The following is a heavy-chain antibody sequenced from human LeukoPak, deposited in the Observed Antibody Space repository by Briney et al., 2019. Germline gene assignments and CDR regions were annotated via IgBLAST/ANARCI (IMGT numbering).Heavy chain of an antibody. CDR1: GGSFSGYY. Sequence: PSETLSLTCAVYGGSFSGYYWSWIRQPPGKGLEWIGEINHSGSTNYNPSLKSRVTISVDTSKNQFSLKLSSVTAADTAVYYCARDLEGYDSSGYYPFGYWGQGTLVTVSS. CDR3: ARDLEGYDSSGYYPFGY. D-gene: IGHD3-22*01. CDR2: INHSGST. V-gene: IGHV4-34*01. J-gene: IGHJ4*02.